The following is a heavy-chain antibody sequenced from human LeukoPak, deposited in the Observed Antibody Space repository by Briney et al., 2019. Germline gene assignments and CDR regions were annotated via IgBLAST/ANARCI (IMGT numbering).Heavy chain of an antibody. V-gene: IGHV7-4-1*02. CDR2: INTNTGNP. Sequence: ASVKVSCKASGYTFTSYAMNWVRQAPGQGLEWMGWINTNTGNPTYAQGFTGRFVFSLDTSVSTAYLQISSLKAEDTAVYFCARETPAAGGNWLDPWGQGTLVTVSS. J-gene: IGHJ5*02. D-gene: IGHD6-13*01. CDR1: GYTFTSYA. CDR3: ARETPAAGGNWLDP.